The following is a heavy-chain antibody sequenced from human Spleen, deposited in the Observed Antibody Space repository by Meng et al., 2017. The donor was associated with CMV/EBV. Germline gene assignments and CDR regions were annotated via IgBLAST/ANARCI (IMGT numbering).Heavy chain of an antibody. CDR3: ATRGGYCSSTSCGRWFDP. J-gene: IGHJ5*02. D-gene: IGHD2-2*01. CDR1: FSSYA. V-gene: IGHV1-69*10. Sequence: FSSYAISWVRQAPGQGLEWMGGIIPILGIANYAQKFQGRVTITADKSTSTAYMELSSLRSEDTAVYYCATRGGYCSSTSCGRWFDPWGQGTLVTVSS. CDR2: IIPILGIA.